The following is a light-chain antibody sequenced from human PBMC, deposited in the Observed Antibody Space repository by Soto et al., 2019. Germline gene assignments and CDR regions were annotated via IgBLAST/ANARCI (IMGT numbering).Light chain of an antibody. CDR1: QSVSSSY. Sequence: EIVLTQSPGTLSLSPGERATLSCRASQSVSSSYLAWYQQKPGQAPRLLIHGASSRATDIPDRFSGSGSGTDFTLTISRLEPEDFAVYYCQQYGSSPVTFGQGTKVEIK. CDR3: QQYGSSPVT. V-gene: IGKV3-20*01. CDR2: GAS. J-gene: IGKJ1*01.